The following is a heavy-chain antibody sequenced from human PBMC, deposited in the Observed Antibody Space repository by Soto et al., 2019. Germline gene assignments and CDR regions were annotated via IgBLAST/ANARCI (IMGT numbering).Heavy chain of an antibody. CDR2: IYYSGST. V-gene: IGHV4-59*01. Sequence: SETLSLTCTVSGGSISSYYWSWIRQPPGKGLEWIGYIYYSGSTNYNPSLKSRVTISVDTSKNQFSLKLSSVTAADTAVYYCARGAPIYDILTGYYDYWGQGTLVTVSS. CDR1: GGSISSYY. D-gene: IGHD3-9*01. J-gene: IGHJ4*02. CDR3: ARGAPIYDILTGYYDY.